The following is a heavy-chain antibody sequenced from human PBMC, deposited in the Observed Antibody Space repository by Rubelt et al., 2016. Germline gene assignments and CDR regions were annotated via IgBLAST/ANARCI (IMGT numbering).Heavy chain of an antibody. J-gene: IGHJ4*02. D-gene: IGHD3-3*01. CDR2: INHSGST. CDR1: GGSISSSSYY. Sequence: QLQLQESGPGLVKPSENLSLTCTVSGGSISSSSYYWSWIRQPPGKGLEWIGEINHSGSTNYNPSLKSRVTISVDTSKNQFSLKLSSVTAADTAVYYCARSLGGVVINYWGQGTLVTVSS. CDR3: ARSLGGVVINY. V-gene: IGHV4-39*07.